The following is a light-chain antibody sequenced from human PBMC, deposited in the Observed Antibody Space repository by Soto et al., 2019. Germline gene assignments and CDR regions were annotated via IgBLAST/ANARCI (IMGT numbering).Light chain of an antibody. CDR1: QSVSSSY. V-gene: IGKV3-20*01. J-gene: IGKJ1*01. CDR3: HQYGRSSWT. Sequence: EFVLTQYACTLSLYPKERATISCMASQSVSSSYLAWYQQKPGQAPRLLIYGASSRATGIPDRFSGSGSGTDFTLTISRLEPEDFAVYYCHQYGRSSWTFGQGTKVDIK. CDR2: GAS.